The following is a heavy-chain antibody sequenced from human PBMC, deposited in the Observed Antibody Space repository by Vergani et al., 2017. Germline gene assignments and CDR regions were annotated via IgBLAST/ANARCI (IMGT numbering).Heavy chain of an antibody. CDR2: IDPSDSYT. Sequence: EVQLVLSGAEVKKPGESLRISCKGSGYSFTSYWISWVRQMPGKGLEWMGRIDPSDSYTNYSPSFQGHVTIAADKSISTAYLQWSSLKASDTAMYYCATLGADSGYYYGAFDIWGQGTMVTVSS. CDR3: ATLGADSGYYYGAFDI. D-gene: IGHD3-22*01. J-gene: IGHJ3*02. V-gene: IGHV5-10-1*01. CDR1: GYSFTSYW.